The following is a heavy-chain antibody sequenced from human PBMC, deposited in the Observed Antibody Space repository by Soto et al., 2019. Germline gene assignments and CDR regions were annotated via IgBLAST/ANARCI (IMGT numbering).Heavy chain of an antibody. CDR1: GFTFSSYA. Sequence: EVQLLESGGGLVQPGGSLRLSCAASGFTFSSYAMTWVRQAPGKGLEWVSVISGCGGSTYYADSVKGRFTISRDNSASTLYLQMNSLRIEDTARYHCAKNKADFGDSVTDFWGQGSLVTVSS. D-gene: IGHD4-17*01. CDR3: AKNKADFGDSVTDF. J-gene: IGHJ4*02. V-gene: IGHV3-23*01. CDR2: ISGCGGST.